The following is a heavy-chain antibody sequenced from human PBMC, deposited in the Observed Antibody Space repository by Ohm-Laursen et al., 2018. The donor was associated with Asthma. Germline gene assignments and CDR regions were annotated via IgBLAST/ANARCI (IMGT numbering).Heavy chain of an antibody. J-gene: IGHJ6*02. CDR2: GGSYYDGGLK. Sequence: SLRLSCTASGFTFRSYAMHWVRQAPGKGLEWVAVGGSYYDGGLKYYADSVNGRFTVSRDDSKNTLYLQMNTLRAEDTAVYYCARETATGSQNIHYYDLDVWAKGPRSSSP. CDR1: GFTFRSYA. D-gene: IGHD2-15*01. CDR3: ARETATGSQNIHYYDLDV. V-gene: IGHV3-30-3*01.